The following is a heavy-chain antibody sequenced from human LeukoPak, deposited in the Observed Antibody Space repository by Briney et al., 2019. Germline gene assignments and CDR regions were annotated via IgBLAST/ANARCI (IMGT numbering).Heavy chain of an antibody. D-gene: IGHD2-21*01. CDR1: GYTFIDYY. Sequence: ASVKVSCKTSGYTFIDYYMHWVRQAPGQGLEWMGWINPNSGVTSPAQKFRDRITMTRDTSINTVYMEVRWLTSDDTAIYYCARADRLDGAPYLIGPWGQGTLVTVPS. CDR2: INPNSGVT. V-gene: IGHV1-2*02. J-gene: IGHJ5*02. CDR3: ARADRLDGAPYLIGP.